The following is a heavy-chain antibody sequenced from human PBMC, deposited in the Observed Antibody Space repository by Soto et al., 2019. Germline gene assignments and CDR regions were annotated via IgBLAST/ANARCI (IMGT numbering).Heavy chain of an antibody. CDR2: IIPIFGTA. Sequence: ASVKVSCKASGGTFSSYAISWVRQAPGQGLEWMGGIIPIFGTANYAQKFQGRVTITADESTSTAYMELSSLRSEDTAVYYCARGGAMVNYYYGMDVWGQGTTVTVSS. CDR1: GGTFSSYA. J-gene: IGHJ6*02. CDR3: ARGGAMVNYYYGMDV. V-gene: IGHV1-69*13. D-gene: IGHD5-18*01.